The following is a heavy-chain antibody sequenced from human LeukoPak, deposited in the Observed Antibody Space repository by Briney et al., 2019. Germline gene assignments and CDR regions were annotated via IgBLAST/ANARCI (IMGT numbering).Heavy chain of an antibody. CDR3: AKDARTDSSGYYLVPDAFDI. CDR2: FSYDGSKK. D-gene: IGHD3-22*01. V-gene: IGHV3-30*18. Sequence: PGRSLRLSCAASGFTFSSYGMNWVRQAPGKGLEWVAVFSYDGSKKYYADSVKGRFTISRDNAKNSLYLQMNSLRAEDMVLYYCAKDARTDSSGYYLVPDAFDIWGQGTMVTVSS. CDR1: GFTFSSYG. J-gene: IGHJ3*02.